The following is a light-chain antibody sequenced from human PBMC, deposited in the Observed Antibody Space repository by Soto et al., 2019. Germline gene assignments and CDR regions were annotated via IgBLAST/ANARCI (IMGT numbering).Light chain of an antibody. CDR2: DAS. J-gene: IGKJ1*01. CDR3: QQRGNRPPWT. V-gene: IGKV3-11*01. Sequence: ENGMTQSPATLSLSPGERATLSRRASQSVGKYLVWYQQKPGQAPRLLIYDASNRATGIPARFSGSGSGTDFTLTISSLEPEDVAVYYCQQRGNRPPWTFGQGTMVDI. CDR1: QSVGKY.